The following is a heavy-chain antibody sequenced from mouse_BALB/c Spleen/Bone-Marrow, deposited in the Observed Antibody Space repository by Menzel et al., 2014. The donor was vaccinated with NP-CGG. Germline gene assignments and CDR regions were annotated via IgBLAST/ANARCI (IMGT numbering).Heavy chain of an antibody. CDR1: GYTFTSYY. D-gene: IGHD2-13*01. Sequence: VQLQQSGAELVKPGASVKLSCKASGYTFTSYYMYWVKQRPGQGQEWIGEINPSNGGTNFNEKFKSKATLTVDKSSSTAYMQLSSLTSEDSAVYYCTREGDSPFAYWGQGTLDTVSA. J-gene: IGHJ3*01. CDR3: TREGDSPFAY. V-gene: IGHV1S81*02. CDR2: INPSNGGT.